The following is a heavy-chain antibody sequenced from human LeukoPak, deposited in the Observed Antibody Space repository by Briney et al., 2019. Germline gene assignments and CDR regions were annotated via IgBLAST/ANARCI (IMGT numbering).Heavy chain of an antibody. D-gene: IGHD5-18*01. CDR2: IYYTGKT. CDR1: GGSINNDNYY. CDR3: ARNGGYSYGYSDY. J-gene: IGHJ4*02. V-gene: IGHV4-39*07. Sequence: SETLSLTCIVSGGSINNDNYYWGWIRQSPGKGLEWIGSIYYTGKTYYNPSLKSRGTISVDTSKNQFSLKLSSVTAADTAVYYCARNGGYSYGYSDYWGQGTLVTVSS.